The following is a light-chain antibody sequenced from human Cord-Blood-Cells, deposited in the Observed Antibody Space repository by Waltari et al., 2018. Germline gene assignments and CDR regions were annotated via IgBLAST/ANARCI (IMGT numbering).Light chain of an antibody. J-gene: IGLJ2*01. Sequence: QSALTQPASVSGSPGQSITISCTGTSSDVGGYNYVSWYQQHPGQAPKLLIYDDSNRPSGVSNRFSGSKSGNTASLTISGLQAEDEADYYCSSYTSSSVVFGGGTKLTVL. V-gene: IGLV2-14*01. CDR1: SSDVGGYNY. CDR3: SSYTSSSVV. CDR2: DDS.